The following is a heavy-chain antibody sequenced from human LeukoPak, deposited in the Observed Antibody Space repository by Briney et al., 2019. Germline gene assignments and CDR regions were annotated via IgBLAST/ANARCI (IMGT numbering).Heavy chain of an antibody. CDR2: INHSGST. V-gene: IGHV4-34*01. CDR3: ARTTATAIPSYYFDY. Sequence: PSETLSLTCAVYGGSFSGYYWSWIRQPPGKGLEWIGEINHSGSTNYNPSLKSRVTISVDTSKNQFSLKLSSVTAADTAVYYCARTTATAIPSYYFDYWGQGTLVTVSS. J-gene: IGHJ4*02. CDR1: GGSFSGYY. D-gene: IGHD2-21*02.